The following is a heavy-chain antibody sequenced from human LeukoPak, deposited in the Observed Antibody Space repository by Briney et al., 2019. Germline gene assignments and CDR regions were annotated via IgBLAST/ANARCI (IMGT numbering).Heavy chain of an antibody. V-gene: IGHV3-53*01. J-gene: IGHJ6*03. D-gene: IGHD1-14*01. Sequence: GGSLRLPCVVSELTVRTNYISWVRQAPGKGLEWVSLIYSGGDTYYADSVKGRFTNSRDNSKNTVYLQMDNLRSADTAVYYCALNPPSGHFYMDVWGKGTAVTVSS. CDR1: ELTVRTNY. CDR2: IYSGGDT. CDR3: ALNPPSGHFYMDV.